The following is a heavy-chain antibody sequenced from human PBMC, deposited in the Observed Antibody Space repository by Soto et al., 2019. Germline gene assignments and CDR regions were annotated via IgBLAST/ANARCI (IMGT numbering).Heavy chain of an antibody. D-gene: IGHD5-12*01. V-gene: IGHV1-69*02. CDR1: GGTFSSYT. Sequence: QVQLVQSGAEVKKPGSSVKVSCKASGGTFSSYTISWVRQAPGQGLEWMGRIIPILGIANYAQKFQGRVTITADKSTSTAYMELSSLRSEATAVYYCARTIVATIGDYYYYGMDVWGQGTTVTVSS. CDR2: IIPILGIA. CDR3: ARTIVATIGDYYYYGMDV. J-gene: IGHJ6*02.